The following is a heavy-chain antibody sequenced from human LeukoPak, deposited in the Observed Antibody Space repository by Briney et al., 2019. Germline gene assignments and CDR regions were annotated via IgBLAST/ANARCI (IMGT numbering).Heavy chain of an antibody. D-gene: IGHD6-19*01. V-gene: IGHV3-30*04. CDR2: ISDDGTNT. CDR1: GFTFSSYA. J-gene: IGHJ4*02. Sequence: GGSLRLSCAASGFTFSSYAMHWVRQAPGKGLECVAFISDDGTNTYYADSVKGRFTISRDNSKNTLYLQMDSLRAEDTALYYCARSSSSGYAYYFDYWGQGTLVTVS. CDR3: ARSSSSGYAYYFDY.